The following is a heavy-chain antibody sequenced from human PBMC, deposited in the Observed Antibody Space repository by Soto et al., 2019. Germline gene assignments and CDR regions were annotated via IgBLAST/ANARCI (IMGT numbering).Heavy chain of an antibody. V-gene: IGHV3-48*03. CDR2: ISSSGSTI. CDR1: GFTFSSYE. Sequence: GGSLRLSCAASGFTFSSYEMNWVRQAPGKGLEWVSYISSSGSTIYYADSVKGRFTISRDNAKNSLYLQMNSLRAEDTAVYYCARAIYCSGGSCYLYYYYVMDVWGQGTTVTVSS. D-gene: IGHD2-15*01. J-gene: IGHJ6*02. CDR3: ARAIYCSGGSCYLYYYYVMDV.